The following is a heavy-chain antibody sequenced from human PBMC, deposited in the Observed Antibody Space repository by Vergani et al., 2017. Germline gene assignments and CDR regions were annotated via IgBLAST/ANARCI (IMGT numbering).Heavy chain of an antibody. J-gene: IGHJ5*02. CDR2: ISYDGTQK. CDR3: ARDSSYDYVWGSYRPDWFDP. D-gene: IGHD3-16*02. CDR1: GFTSSYYG. V-gene: IGHV3-30*03. Sequence: QVHLVESGGGVVQPGRSLRLSCVVSGFTSSYYGMHWVRQAPGKGLEWVAVISYDGTQKYYADSVKGRFTISRDNSKSTLYLQMNSLRAEDTAVYYCARDSSYDYVWGSYRPDWFDPWGQGTLVTVSS.